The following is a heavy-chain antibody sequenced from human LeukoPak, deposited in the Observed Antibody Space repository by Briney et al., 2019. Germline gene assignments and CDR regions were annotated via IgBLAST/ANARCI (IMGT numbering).Heavy chain of an antibody. CDR3: ARGLWFGSYRIGGLDY. Sequence: GGSLRLSCAASGFTFSSYAMSWVRQAPGKGLEWVSYISSSGSTIYYADSVKGRFTISRDNAKNSLYLQMNSLRAEDTAVYYCARGLWFGSYRIGGLDYWGQGTLVTVSS. J-gene: IGHJ4*02. V-gene: IGHV3-48*04. D-gene: IGHD3-10*01. CDR2: ISSSGSTI. CDR1: GFTFSSYA.